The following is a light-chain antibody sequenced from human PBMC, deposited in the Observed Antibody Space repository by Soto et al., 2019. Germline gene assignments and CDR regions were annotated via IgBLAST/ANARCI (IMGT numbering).Light chain of an antibody. CDR3: CSYAGSGTYV. CDR2: EGS. J-gene: IGLJ1*01. V-gene: IGLV2-23*01. Sequence: QSVLTQPASVSGSPGQSITISCTGISSDVGSYNLVSWYQQYPAKAPKLMIYEGSQRPSAVSNRFSGSQSGNAASLTISGLQAEDDADYYCCSYAGSGTYVFGSGTKLTVL. CDR1: SSDVGSYNL.